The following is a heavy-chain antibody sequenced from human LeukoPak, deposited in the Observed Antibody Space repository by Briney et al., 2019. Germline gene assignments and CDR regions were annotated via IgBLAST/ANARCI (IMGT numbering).Heavy chain of an antibody. CDR3: ARDGYAAAGADY. V-gene: IGHV3-7*01. CDR1: GFTFSSCW. J-gene: IGHJ4*02. CDR2: IKQDGSEK. Sequence: PGGSLRLSCAASGFTFSSCWMSWVRQAPGKGLEWVANIKQDGSEKYYVDSVKGRFTISRDNAKNSLYLQMNSLRAEDTAVYYCARDGYAAAGADYWGQGTLVTVSS. D-gene: IGHD6-13*01.